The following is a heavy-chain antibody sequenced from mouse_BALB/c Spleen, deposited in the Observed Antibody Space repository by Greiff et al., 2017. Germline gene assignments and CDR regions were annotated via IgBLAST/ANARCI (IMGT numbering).Heavy chain of an antibody. V-gene: IGHV5-4*02. CDR3: ATKWFAY. CDR1: GFTFSDYY. CDR2: ISDGGSYT. Sequence: EVQLVESGGGLVKPGGSLKLSCAASGFTFSDYYMYWVRQTPEKRLEWVATISDGGSYTYYPDSVKGRFTISRDNAKNNLYLQMSSLKSEDTAMYYCATKWFAYWGQGTLVTVSA. J-gene: IGHJ3*01.